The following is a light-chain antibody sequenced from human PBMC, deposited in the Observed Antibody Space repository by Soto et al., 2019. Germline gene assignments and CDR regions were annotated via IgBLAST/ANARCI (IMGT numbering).Light chain of an antibody. Sequence: DIQMTQSPSTLSASIGDRVTITCRASQSISSWLAWYQQKPGKAPKVLIYKASSLESGVPSRFSGSGSGTEFTLTISSLQPDDFATYYCQRYDGYPLTFGGGTKVDIK. CDR3: QRYDGYPLT. CDR2: KAS. J-gene: IGKJ4*01. V-gene: IGKV1-5*03. CDR1: QSISSW.